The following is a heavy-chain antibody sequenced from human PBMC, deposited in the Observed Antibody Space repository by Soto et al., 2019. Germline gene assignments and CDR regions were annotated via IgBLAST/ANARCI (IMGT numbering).Heavy chain of an antibody. Sequence: SETLSLTCAVYGGSFSGYYWSWIRQPPGKGLEWIGEINHSGSTNYNPSLKSRVTISVGTSKNQFSLKLSSVTAADTAVYYCARGRTKRSDFFGVVINYYYYGMDVWGQGTTVTVSS. V-gene: IGHV4-34*01. J-gene: IGHJ6*02. CDR3: ARGRTKRSDFFGVVINYYYYGMDV. CDR1: GGSFSGYY. D-gene: IGHD3-3*01. CDR2: INHSGST.